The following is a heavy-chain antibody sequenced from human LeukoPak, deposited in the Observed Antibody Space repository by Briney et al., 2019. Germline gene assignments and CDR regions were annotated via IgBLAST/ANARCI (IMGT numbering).Heavy chain of an antibody. CDR2: ISAYNGNT. D-gene: IGHD3-10*01. CDR1: GYTFTSYG. Sequence: GASVKVSCKASGYTFTSYGISWVRQAPGQGLEWMGWISAYNGNTNYAQKLQGRVTMTTDTSTSTAYMELRSLRSDDTAVYYCAREAPDGSGSYYPDHWGQGTLVTVSS. J-gene: IGHJ4*02. V-gene: IGHV1-18*01. CDR3: AREAPDGSGSYYPDH.